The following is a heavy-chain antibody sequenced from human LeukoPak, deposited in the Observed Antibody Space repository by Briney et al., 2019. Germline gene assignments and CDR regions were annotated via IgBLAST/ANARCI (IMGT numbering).Heavy chain of an antibody. CDR3: ARGGYCSSTSCYAPWRSLTLDAFDI. CDR2: ISGSGGST. Sequence: GGSLRLSCAASGFTVSSNYMSWVRQAPGKGLEWVSAISGSGGSTYYADSVKGRFTISRDNSKNTLYLQMNSLRAEDTAVYYCARGGYCSSTSCYAPWRSLTLDAFDIWGQGTMVTVSS. D-gene: IGHD2-2*01. V-gene: IGHV3-23*01. J-gene: IGHJ3*02. CDR1: GFTVSSNY.